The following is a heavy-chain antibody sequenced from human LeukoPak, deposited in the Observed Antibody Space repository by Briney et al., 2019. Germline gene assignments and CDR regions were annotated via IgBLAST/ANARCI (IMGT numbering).Heavy chain of an antibody. CDR2: MNPNSGNT. D-gene: IGHD3-10*01. V-gene: IGHV1-8*03. CDR1: GYTFTSYD. J-gene: IGHJ5*02. Sequence: ASVKVSCKASGYTFTSYDINWVRQATGQGLEWMGWMNPNSGNTGYAQKFQGRVTITRNTSISTAYMEPSSLRSEDTALYYCARGKAMVRGVMGSWFDPWGQGTLVTVSS. CDR3: ARGKAMVRGVMGSWFDP.